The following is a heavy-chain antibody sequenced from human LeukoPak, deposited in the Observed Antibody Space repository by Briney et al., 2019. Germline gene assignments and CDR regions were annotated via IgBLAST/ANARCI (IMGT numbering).Heavy chain of an antibody. CDR1: VFTFSSYE. V-gene: IGHV3-21*01. CDR2: ISSSSSYI. Sequence: GGSLRLSCAASVFTFSSYEMNWVRQAPGKGLEWVSSISSSSSYIYYADSVKGRFTISRDNAKNSLYLQMNSLRAEDTAVYYCARDIGRSGWFSMDVWGKGTTVTISS. D-gene: IGHD6-19*01. CDR3: ARDIGRSGWFSMDV. J-gene: IGHJ6*04.